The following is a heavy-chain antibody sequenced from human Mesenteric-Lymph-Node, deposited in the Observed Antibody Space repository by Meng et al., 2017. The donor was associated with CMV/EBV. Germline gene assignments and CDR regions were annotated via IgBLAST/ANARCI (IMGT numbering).Heavy chain of an antibody. D-gene: IGHD2-2*01. CDR3: AKDRSGYCTTTACYSDY. Sequence: FTFNNYAMSWVRQTPGRGLEWVAGISTSGGTTYYADSVKGRFTISRDNSKNTLFLQMNSLRADDTAVYYCAKDRSGYCTTTACYSDYWGQGALVTVSS. V-gene: IGHV3-23*01. J-gene: IGHJ4*02. CDR2: ISTSGGTT. CDR1: FTFNNYA.